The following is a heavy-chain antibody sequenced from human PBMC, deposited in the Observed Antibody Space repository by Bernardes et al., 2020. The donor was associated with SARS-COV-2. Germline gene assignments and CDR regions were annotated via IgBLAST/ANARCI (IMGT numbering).Heavy chain of an antibody. J-gene: IGHJ4*02. CDR1: GFTFSSYG. D-gene: IGHD5-18*01. CDR3: ARDQSRYSYGSDY. CDR2: IWYDGSNK. V-gene: IGHV3-33*01. Sequence: GGSLRLSCAASGFTFSSYGMHWVRQAPGKGLEWVAVIWYDGSNKYYADSVKGRFTISRDNSKNTLYLQMNSLRAEDTAVYYCARDQSRYSYGSDYWGQGTLVTVSS.